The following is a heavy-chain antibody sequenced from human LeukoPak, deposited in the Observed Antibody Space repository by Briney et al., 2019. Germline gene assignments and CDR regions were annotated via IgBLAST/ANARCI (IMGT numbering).Heavy chain of an antibody. V-gene: IGHV3-74*01. J-gene: IGHJ3*01. CDR3: ARGLTIFGVVNDAFDF. D-gene: IGHD3-3*01. CDR1: GFTFSNYW. Sequence: PGGSLRLSCAASGFTFSNYWMHWVRQAPGKGLGWVSLINSDGRSTIYADSVKGRFTIYRDKAKNTLYMEMNRLRDEDTAVYYCARGLTIFGVVNDAFDFWGQGTMDTVSS. CDR2: INSDGRST.